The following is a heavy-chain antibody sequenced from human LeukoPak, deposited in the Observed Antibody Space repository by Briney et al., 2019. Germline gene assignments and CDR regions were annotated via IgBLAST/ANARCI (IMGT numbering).Heavy chain of an antibody. J-gene: IGHJ4*02. D-gene: IGHD5-12*01. CDR1: GFTFSSYA. CDR2: ISGSGGST. Sequence: SGGSLRLSCAASGFTFSSYAMSWVRQAPGKGLEWVSAISGSGGSTYYADSVKGRFTISRDTAKDSLYLQMNSLKVEDTAVYYCARGRGHSGYDLYDYWGQGTLVTVSS. CDR3: ARGRGHSGYDLYDY. V-gene: IGHV3-23*01.